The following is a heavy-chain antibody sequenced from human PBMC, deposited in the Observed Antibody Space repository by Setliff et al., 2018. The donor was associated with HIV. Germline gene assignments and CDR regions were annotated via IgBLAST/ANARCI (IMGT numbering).Heavy chain of an antibody. Sequence: SETLSLTFAVSGVSISAYFWGWIRRSPEKGLGWVGYIDNTGNTNYSPSLKSRITISRDTSKSQLSLKLTSVTAADASVYYCARSTPSVGYLSEHGGQGTLVTVSS. CDR3: ARSTPSVGYLSEH. V-gene: IGHV4-59*01. CDR2: IDNTGNT. J-gene: IGHJ4*02. CDR1: GVSISAYF. D-gene: IGHD5-12*01.